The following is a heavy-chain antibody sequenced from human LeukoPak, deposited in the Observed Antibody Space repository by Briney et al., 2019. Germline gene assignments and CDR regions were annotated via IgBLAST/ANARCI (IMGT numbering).Heavy chain of an antibody. CDR2: IYYSGST. CDR3: ARIMGRGYCISTSCRGDWFDP. V-gene: IGHV4-39*07. J-gene: IGHJ5*02. CDR1: GGSISSSSYY. Sequence: SETLSLTCTVSGGSISSSSYYWGWIRQPPGKGLEWIGSIYYSGSTYYNPSLKSRVTISVDTSKNQFSLKLSSVTAADTAVYYCARIMGRGYCISTSCRGDWFDPWGQGTLVTVSS. D-gene: IGHD2-2*01.